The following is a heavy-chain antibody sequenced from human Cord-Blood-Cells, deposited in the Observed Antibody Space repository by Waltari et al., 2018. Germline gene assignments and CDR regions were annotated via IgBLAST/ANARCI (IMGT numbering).Heavy chain of an antibody. V-gene: IGHV1-2*02. J-gene: IGHJ4*02. CDR3: ARVDKTTVTTDY. D-gene: IGHD4-17*01. CDR1: GHSVPGLT. Sequence: VQVVQSGAVVQTPGASVKVSCRADGHSVPGLTMPWMRQAAGQGLEWMGWINPNSGGTNYAQKFQGRVTMTRDTSISTAYMELSRLRSDDTAVYYCARVDKTTVTTDYWGQGTLVTVSS. CDR2: INPNSGGT.